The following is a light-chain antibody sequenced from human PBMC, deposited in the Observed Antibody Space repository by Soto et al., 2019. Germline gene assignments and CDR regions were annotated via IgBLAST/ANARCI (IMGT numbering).Light chain of an antibody. CDR3: QQFNSYPRT. V-gene: IGKV1-9*01. J-gene: IGKJ1*01. CDR1: QGINTN. Sequence: DIQLTQSPSFLAASVGDRVTITCRASQGINTNLAWYQQSPGKAPKILIYAASTLQSGVPSRFSGSGSGTEFTLTISSLQPEDFATYYCQQFNSYPRTFGQGTKVDIK. CDR2: AAS.